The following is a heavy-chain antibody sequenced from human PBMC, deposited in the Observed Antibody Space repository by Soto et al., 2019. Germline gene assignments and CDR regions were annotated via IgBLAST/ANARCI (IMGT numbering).Heavy chain of an antibody. Sequence: SVTLSLSCTVSGGSISSGNYYWSWIRQPPGKGLEWIGFMSYSGSTSYNASLKSRVTVSVDTSKSQFSLNLSFVTAADTAVYYCATMGTPATGLYYYGVDVWGQGTTVTVSS. CDR1: GGSISSGNYY. J-gene: IGHJ6*02. D-gene: IGHD1-7*01. V-gene: IGHV4-30-4*01. CDR3: ATMGTPATGLYYYGVDV. CDR2: MSYSGST.